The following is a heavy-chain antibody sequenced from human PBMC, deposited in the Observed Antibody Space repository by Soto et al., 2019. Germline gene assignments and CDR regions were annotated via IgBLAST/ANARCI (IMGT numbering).Heavy chain of an antibody. CDR2: ICYSGST. CDR1: GDSISISSYY. V-gene: IGHV4-39*07. CDR3: ARGAYYVSP. Sequence: SETLSLTCTISGDSISISSYYWAWIRQPPGKGLEWIGFICYSGSTKYNPSLESRVTMSVDPSKNYFSLKVSSVTAADTAVYYCARGAYYVSPWGHGTLVTVSS. D-gene: IGHD3-16*01. J-gene: IGHJ5*02.